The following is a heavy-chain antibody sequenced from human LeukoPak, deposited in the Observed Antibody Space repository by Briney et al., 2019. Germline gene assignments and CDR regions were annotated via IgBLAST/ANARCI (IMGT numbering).Heavy chain of an antibody. CDR1: GFTFSSYW. V-gene: IGHV3-7*01. D-gene: IGHD5-18*01. Sequence: GGSLRLSCAASGFTFSSYWMSWVRQAPGKGLEWVANIKQDGSEKYYVDSVKGRFTISRDNAKNSLYLQMNGLRAEDTAVYYCARHLRGAMVIYRHFDYWGQGTLVTVSS. CDR3: ARHLRGAMVIYRHFDY. CDR2: IKQDGSEK. J-gene: IGHJ4*02.